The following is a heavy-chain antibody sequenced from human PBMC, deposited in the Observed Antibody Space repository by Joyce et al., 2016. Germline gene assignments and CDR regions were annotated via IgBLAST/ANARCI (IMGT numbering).Heavy chain of an antibody. J-gene: IGHJ3*02. CDR2: IIPIVGVA. Sequence: VQLVQSGAEVKKPGSSVKVSCKVSGGNFYDYTITWVRQAPGQGLEWMGRIIPIVGVANYARKLRGRVALTADKSTATAYLELNSLRLDDTAMFFCTRGRIEYSKTFNVYDIWGQGTMVTVSS. V-gene: IGHV1-69*04. CDR3: TRGRIEYSKTFNVYDI. CDR1: GGNFYDYT. D-gene: IGHD2/OR15-2a*01.